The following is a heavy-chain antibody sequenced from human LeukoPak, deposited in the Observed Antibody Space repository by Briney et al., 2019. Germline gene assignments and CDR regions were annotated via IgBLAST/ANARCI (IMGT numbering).Heavy chain of an antibody. V-gene: IGHV4-31*03. CDR2: IYYSGST. J-gene: IGHJ3*02. CDR1: GGSISSGGYY. CDR3: ARDRRAYYYDSSGYYAFDI. D-gene: IGHD3-22*01. Sequence: TSETLSLTCTVSGGSISSGGYYWSWIRQHPGKGLEWIGYIYYSGSTYYNPSLKSRVTISVDTSKNQFSLKLSSVTAADTAVYYCARDRRAYYYDSSGYYAFDIWGQGTMVTVSS.